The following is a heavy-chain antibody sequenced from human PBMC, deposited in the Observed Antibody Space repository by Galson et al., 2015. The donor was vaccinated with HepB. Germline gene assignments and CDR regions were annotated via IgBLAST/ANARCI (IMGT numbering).Heavy chain of an antibody. J-gene: IGHJ2*01. CDR2: IYPGDSDT. D-gene: IGHD3-22*01. Sequence: QSGAEVKKPGESLKISCKGSGYSFTSYWIGWVRQMPGKGLEWMGIIYPGDSDTRYSPSFQGQVTISADKSISTAYLQWSSLKASDTAMYYCARGVYYYDSSGLLPWYFDLWGRGTLVTVSS. V-gene: IGHV5-51*01. CDR1: GYSFTSYW. CDR3: ARGVYYYDSSGLLPWYFDL.